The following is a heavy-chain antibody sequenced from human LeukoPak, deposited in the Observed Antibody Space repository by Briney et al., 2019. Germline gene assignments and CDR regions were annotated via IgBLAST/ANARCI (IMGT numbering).Heavy chain of an antibody. D-gene: IGHD1-26*01. CDR2: IYSSGNT. J-gene: IGHJ4*02. Sequence: SETLSLTCSVSGGSISNNSWSWIRQPPGKGLEWIGYIYSSGNTNYNPSLRSRVTISVDTSRNQFSLRLTSVTAADTAVYYCARGQGGNYYLNYFDYWGQGALVTVSS. CDR3: ARGQGGNYYLNYFDY. V-gene: IGHV4-4*08. CDR1: GGSISNNS.